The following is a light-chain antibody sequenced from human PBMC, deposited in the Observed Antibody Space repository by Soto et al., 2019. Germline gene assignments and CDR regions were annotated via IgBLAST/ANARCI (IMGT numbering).Light chain of an antibody. Sequence: DIQMTQSPSSLSASVGDRVTITCRASQGIRNDLAWYQQKPGKAPKRLIYAASSLQSGVPSRFSGRGSGTEFTLTISSLQPEDFATYYCLQHNNYPPLTFGQGTRLHIK. CDR1: QGIRND. CDR3: LQHNNYPPLT. CDR2: AAS. J-gene: IGKJ5*01. V-gene: IGKV1-17*01.